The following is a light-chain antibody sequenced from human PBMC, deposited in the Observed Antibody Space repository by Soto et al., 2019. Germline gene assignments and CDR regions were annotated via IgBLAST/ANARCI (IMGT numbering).Light chain of an antibody. Sequence: EIVLTQSPGTLSLSPGESATLSCRASQSVSGYLAWYQQKPCQSPRLLIYGASNKATGIPTRFSGTGSGTDFTLTISRLEPDDFGVYECQQYASSRLFAFGDGTKVDRK. V-gene: IGKV3-20*01. CDR2: GAS. CDR1: QSVSGY. J-gene: IGKJ3*01. CDR3: QQYASSRLFA.